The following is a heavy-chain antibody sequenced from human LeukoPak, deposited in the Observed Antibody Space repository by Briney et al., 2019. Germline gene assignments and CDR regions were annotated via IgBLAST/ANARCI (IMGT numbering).Heavy chain of an antibody. Sequence: SVKVSCKASGGTFSSYAISWVRQAPGQGLEWMGRIIPIFDTANHAQKFQGRVTITTDASTITAYMELSSLSPEDPAVYYCARDRYSSGWFDYWGQGTLVPVSS. CDR1: GGTFSSYA. CDR3: ARDRYSSGWFDY. J-gene: IGHJ5*01. D-gene: IGHD6-19*01. V-gene: IGHV1-69*05. CDR2: IIPIFDTA.